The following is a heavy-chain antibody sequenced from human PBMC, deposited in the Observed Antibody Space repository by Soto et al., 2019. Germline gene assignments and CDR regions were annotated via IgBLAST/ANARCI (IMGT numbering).Heavy chain of an antibody. D-gene: IGHD2-2*01. V-gene: IGHV1-3*01. CDR2: INGGNGDT. J-gene: IGHJ4*02. Sequence: QVQLVQSGAEVKKPGASVKVSCKASGYTFTGYAIHWVRQAPGQRHEWMGWINGGNGDTKYSQKFQGRVTITRDTSASTAYMELTSLGSEDTAVDHCARGYCSSTSCQYYFDFWGQGTLVTVSS. CDR3: ARGYCSSTSCQYYFDF. CDR1: GYTFTGYA.